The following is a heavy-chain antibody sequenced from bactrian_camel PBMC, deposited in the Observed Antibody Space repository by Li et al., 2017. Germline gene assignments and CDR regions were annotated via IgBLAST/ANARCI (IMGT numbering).Heavy chain of an antibody. CDR1: GDTRNC. D-gene: IGHD6*01. V-gene: IGHV3S53*01. CDR3: AAADLRLCTVVTGGAEYNY. CDR2: IDSDGST. J-gene: IGHJ4*01. Sequence: QLVESGGGSVQAGGSLRLQCAASGDTRNCMGWFRQAPGKEREGVAVIDSDGSTRYAASVKGRFTISKDNAKNTLYLQMNDLRPEDTAMHYCAAADLRLCTVVTGGAEYNYWGRGTQVTVS.